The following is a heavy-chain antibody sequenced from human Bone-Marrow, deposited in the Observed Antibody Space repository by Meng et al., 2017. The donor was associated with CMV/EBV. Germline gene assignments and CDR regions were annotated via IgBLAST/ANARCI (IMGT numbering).Heavy chain of an antibody. J-gene: IGHJ6*02. V-gene: IGHV3-30*03. CDR3: ARAYLTIFYGMDV. D-gene: IGHD3-3*01. Sequence: GESLKISCAASGFTVSSNYMSWVRQAPGKGLEWVAVISYDGSNKYYADSVKGRFTISRDHSKNTLYLQMNSLRAEDTAVYYCARAYLTIFYGMDVWGQGTTVTVSS. CDR1: GFTVSSNY. CDR2: ISYDGSNK.